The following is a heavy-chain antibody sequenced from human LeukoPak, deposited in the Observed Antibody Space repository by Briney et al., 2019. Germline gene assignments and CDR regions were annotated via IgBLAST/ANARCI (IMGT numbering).Heavy chain of an antibody. CDR2: IGSNTYTI. Sequence: PGGSLRLSCAASGFTFSNYDMNWVRQAPGKGLEWISYIGSNTYTIYYADSVQGRFTISRDNAKNSLYLQMNSLRAEDTAVYYCARRPWDTDYWGQGTLVTVSS. V-gene: IGHV3-48*01. CDR1: GFTFSNYD. J-gene: IGHJ4*02. D-gene: IGHD1-26*01. CDR3: ARRPWDTDY.